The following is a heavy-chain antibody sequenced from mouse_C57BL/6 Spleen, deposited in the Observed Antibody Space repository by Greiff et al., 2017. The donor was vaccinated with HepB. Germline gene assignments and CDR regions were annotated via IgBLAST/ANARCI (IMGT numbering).Heavy chain of an antibody. V-gene: IGHV3-6*01. CDR2: ISYDGSN. Sequence: EVQRVESGPGLVKPSQSLSLTCSVTGYSITSGYYWNWIRQFPGNKLEWMGYISYDGSNNYNPSLKNRISITRDTSKNQFFLKLNSVTTEDTATYYCIITTDAMDYWGQGTSVTVSS. CDR3: IITTDAMDY. CDR1: GYSITSGYY. J-gene: IGHJ4*01. D-gene: IGHD1-1*01.